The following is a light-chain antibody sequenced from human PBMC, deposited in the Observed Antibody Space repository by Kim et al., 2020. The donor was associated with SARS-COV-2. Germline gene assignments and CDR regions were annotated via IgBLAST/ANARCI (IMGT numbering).Light chain of an antibody. J-gene: IGLJ2*01. CDR2: SND. CDR1: SSNIGNNY. CDR3: TTWDDSLSGHVV. V-gene: IGLV1-47*02. Sequence: QAVVTQPPSVSGTPGQRVTISCSGSSSNIGNNYVYWYQQFPETAPQLLIYSNDQRPSGVPDRFSGSKSGTSASLVISGLRSEDEADYYCTTWDDSLSGHVVFGGGTQLTVL.